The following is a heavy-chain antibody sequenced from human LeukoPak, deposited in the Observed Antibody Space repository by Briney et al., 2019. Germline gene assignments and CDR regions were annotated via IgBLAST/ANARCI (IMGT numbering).Heavy chain of an antibody. V-gene: IGHV1-69*01. J-gene: IGHJ4*02. Sequence: GSSVKVSCKASGGTFSSYAITWVRQAPGQGLEWMGGLIPNFGTARGAQKFQGRVTITADESTSTAYMELSSLRSEDTAVYYCARVRVSGVDFGDYDEVFWGQGTLVTVSS. CDR2: LIPNFGTA. D-gene: IGHD4-17*01. CDR3: ARVRVSGVDFGDYDEVF. CDR1: GGTFSSYA.